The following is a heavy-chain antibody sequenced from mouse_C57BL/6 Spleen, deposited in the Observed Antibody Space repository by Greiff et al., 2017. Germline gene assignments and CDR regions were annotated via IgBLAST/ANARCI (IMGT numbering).Heavy chain of an antibody. CDR1: GYSITSGYY. D-gene: IGHD2-3*01. CDR2: ISYDGSN. J-gene: IGHJ2*01. V-gene: IGHV3-6*01. Sequence: DVQLQESGPGLVKPSQSLSLTCSVTGYSITSGYYWNWIRQFPGNKLEWMGYISYDGSNNYNPSLKNRISITRDTSKNQFFLKLNSVTTEDTATYYCAIIYDGDYFDYWGQGTTLTVSS. CDR3: AIIYDGDYFDY.